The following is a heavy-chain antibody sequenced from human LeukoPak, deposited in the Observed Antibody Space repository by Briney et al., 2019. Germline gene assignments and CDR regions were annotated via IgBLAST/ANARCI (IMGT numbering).Heavy chain of an antibody. V-gene: IGHV3-23*01. Sequence: PPGGSLRLSCAASGFTFSNYAMSWVRQAPGKGLECVSAISGSDSTYYADSVKGRFTISRDNSKNTLYLQMNSLRAEDTAVYYCAKAHSSITLIVVAKIPPDYWGQGTLVTVSS. D-gene: IGHD3-22*01. CDR2: ISGSDST. J-gene: IGHJ4*02. CDR3: AKAHSSITLIVVAKIPPDY. CDR1: GFTFSNYA.